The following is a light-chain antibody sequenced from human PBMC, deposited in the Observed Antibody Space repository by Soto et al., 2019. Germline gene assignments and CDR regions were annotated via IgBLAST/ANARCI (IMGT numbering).Light chain of an antibody. CDR1: QSVSSSY. V-gene: IGKV3-20*01. J-gene: IGKJ1*01. Sequence: EIVLTQSPGTLSLSPGERATLSCRASQSVSSSYLAWYQQKPGQAPRLLIYGASSRATGIPDRFSGSGSGTDLTINISTLEPEDFEVYYCQQYDSSPRTFGQGTKVEIK. CDR3: QQYDSSPRT. CDR2: GAS.